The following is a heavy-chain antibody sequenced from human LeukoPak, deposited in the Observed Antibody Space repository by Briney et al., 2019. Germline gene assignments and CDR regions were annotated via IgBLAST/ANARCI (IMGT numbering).Heavy chain of an antibody. D-gene: IGHD3-10*01. CDR3: ARDLSRFGELYHP. Sequence: PSETLSLTCAVSGGSISSSNWWSWVRQPPGKGLEWIGEIYHSGSTNYNPSLKSRVTISVDKSKNQFSLKLSSVTAADTAVYYCARDLSRFGELYHPWGQGTLVTVSS. CDR2: IYHSGST. J-gene: IGHJ5*02. V-gene: IGHV4-4*02. CDR1: GGSISSSNW.